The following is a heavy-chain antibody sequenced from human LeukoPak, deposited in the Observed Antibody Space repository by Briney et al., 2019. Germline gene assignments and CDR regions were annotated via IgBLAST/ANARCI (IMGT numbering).Heavy chain of an antibody. Sequence: ASVKVSCKASGYPFIGYYLHWVRQAPGQGLEWMGWINPNSGGTNYAQKFQGRVTVTRDTSISTAYMELSRLTSDDTAVYYCVGGVGSPNWFDPWGQGTRVIVSS. V-gene: IGHV1-2*02. J-gene: IGHJ5*02. D-gene: IGHD1-26*01. CDR2: INPNSGGT. CDR1: GYPFIGYY. CDR3: VGGVGSPNWFDP.